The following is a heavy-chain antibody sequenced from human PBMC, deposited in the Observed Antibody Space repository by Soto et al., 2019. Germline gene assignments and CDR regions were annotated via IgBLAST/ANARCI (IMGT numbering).Heavy chain of an antibody. CDR2: ISYDGNLK. V-gene: IGHV3-30*03. CDR3: ARFWGPVTAAVDDY. CDR1: GFTFSNFG. J-gene: IGHJ4*02. D-gene: IGHD6-13*01. Sequence: QVQLVESGGGVVQPGRSLRLSCAASGFTFSNFGMQWGRQAPGKGLEWVASISYDGNLKYSADSVKGRFTISRDNSKNTLYLQMSSLRSEDTAVYYCARFWGPVTAAVDDYWGQGTLVTVSS.